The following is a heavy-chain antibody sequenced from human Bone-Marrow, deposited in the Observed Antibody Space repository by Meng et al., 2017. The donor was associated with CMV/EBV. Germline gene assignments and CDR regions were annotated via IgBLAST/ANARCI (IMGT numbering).Heavy chain of an antibody. Sequence: GESLKISCAASGVLVSRNYMSWVRQAPGKGLEWVSTLYSRGATHYADSVKGRFTISRDNSKNTVSLQMHGLTPDDSGVYYCAKDQVVQTSAAIPEIFYRGMDVWGQGTTVTVSS. CDR2: LYSRGAT. J-gene: IGHJ6*02. V-gene: IGHV3-66*03. CDR3: AKDQVVQTSAAIPEIFYRGMDV. D-gene: IGHD6-13*01. CDR1: GVLVSRNY.